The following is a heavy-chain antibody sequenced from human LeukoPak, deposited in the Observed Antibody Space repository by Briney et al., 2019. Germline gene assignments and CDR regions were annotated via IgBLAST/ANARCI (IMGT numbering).Heavy chain of an antibody. V-gene: IGHV1-69*01. CDR3: ASHSSSWLGERYWFDP. CDR1: GGTFSNYA. CDR2: IIPIFGTA. J-gene: IGHJ5*02. D-gene: IGHD6-13*01. Sequence: SVKVSCKASGGTFSNYAISWVRQAPGQGLEWMGGIIPIFGTANYAQKFQGRVTITADESTSTAYMELSSLRSEDTAVYYCASHSSSWLGERYWFDPWGQGTLVTVSS.